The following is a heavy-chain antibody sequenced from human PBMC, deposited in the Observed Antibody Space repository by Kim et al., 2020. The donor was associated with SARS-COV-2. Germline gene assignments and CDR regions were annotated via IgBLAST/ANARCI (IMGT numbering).Heavy chain of an antibody. CDR2: IWNDGSIE. V-gene: IGHV3-33*06. J-gene: IGHJ4*02. Sequence: GGSLRLSCAASGFTFSSYGMHWVRQAPGKGPEWVAVIWNDGSIEYYADSVKGRFTISRDNSRNTVYLQMDSLRAEDTAVYYCAKDLHVRQQPSPGHWGQGTLVIVSS. CDR3: AKDLHVRQQPSPGH. CDR1: GFTFSSYG. D-gene: IGHD6-13*01.